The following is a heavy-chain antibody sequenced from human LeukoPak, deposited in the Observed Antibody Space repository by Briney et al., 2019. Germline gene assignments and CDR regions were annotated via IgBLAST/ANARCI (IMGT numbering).Heavy chain of an antibody. CDR2: IRSKANSYAT. V-gene: IGHV3-73*01. CDR3: TTDSSGY. J-gene: IGHJ4*02. CDR1: GFTFSGSG. D-gene: IGHD2-15*01. Sequence: PGGSLRLSCAASGFTFSGSGMHWVRQASGKGLEWVGRIRSKANSYATAYAASVKGRFTISRDDSKNTADLQMNSLKIEDTAAYYCTTDSSGYWGQGTLVTVSS.